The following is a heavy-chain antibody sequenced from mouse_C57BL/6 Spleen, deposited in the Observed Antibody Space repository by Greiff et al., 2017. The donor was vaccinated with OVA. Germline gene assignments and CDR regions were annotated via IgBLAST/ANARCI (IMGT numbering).Heavy chain of an antibody. CDR3: ARCTTVHPSAMDY. CDR2: IYPGDGDT. Sequence: QVQLQQSGAELVKPGASVKISCKASGYAFSSYWMNWVKQRPGKGLEWIGQIYPGDGDTNYNGKFKGKATLTADKSSSTAYMQLSSLTSEDSAVYFCARCTTVHPSAMDYWGQGTSVTVSS. CDR1: GYAFSSYW. D-gene: IGHD1-1*01. V-gene: IGHV1-80*01. J-gene: IGHJ4*01.